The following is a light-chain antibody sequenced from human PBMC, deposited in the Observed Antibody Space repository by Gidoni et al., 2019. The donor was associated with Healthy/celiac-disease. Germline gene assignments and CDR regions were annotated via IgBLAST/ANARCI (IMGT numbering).Light chain of an antibody. Sequence: ALRMSQYPSSFSASTGDRVTITCRASQGISSYFAWYQQKPGNAPKLLIYAAATLQSGGPSRFCGSGSCTDFTLTISCRQSEDFATYYCQQYYSYPPAFGQGTKVEIK. V-gene: IGKV1-8*01. J-gene: IGKJ1*01. CDR2: AAA. CDR3: QQYYSYPPA. CDR1: QGISSY.